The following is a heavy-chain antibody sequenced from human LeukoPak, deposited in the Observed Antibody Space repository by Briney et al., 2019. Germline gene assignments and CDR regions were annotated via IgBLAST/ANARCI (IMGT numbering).Heavy chain of an antibody. CDR1: GFTFSSYA. D-gene: IGHD4-17*01. CDR3: AKDGAYGDYGRYYYYGRDV. Sequence: GGSLRLSCAASGFTFSSYAMSWVRQAPGKGLEWVSAISGSGGSTYYADSVKGRFTISRDNSKNTLYLQMNSLRAEDTAVYYCAKDGAYGDYGRYYYYGRDVWRQGTTVTVSS. J-gene: IGHJ6*02. CDR2: ISGSGGST. V-gene: IGHV3-23*01.